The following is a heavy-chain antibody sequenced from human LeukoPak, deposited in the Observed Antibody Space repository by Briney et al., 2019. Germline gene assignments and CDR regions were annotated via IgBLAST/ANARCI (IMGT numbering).Heavy chain of an antibody. CDR2: IIPIFGTA. V-gene: IGHV1-69*13. J-gene: IGHJ3*02. CDR1: GGTFSSYA. D-gene: IGHD3-22*01. CDR3: ASVHDSSGYYYVRAFDI. Sequence: ASVKVSCKASGGTFSSYAISWVRQAPGQELEWMGGIIPIFGTANYAQKFQGRVTITADESTSTAYMELSSLRSEDTAVYYCASVHDSSGYYYVRAFDIWGQGTMVTVSS.